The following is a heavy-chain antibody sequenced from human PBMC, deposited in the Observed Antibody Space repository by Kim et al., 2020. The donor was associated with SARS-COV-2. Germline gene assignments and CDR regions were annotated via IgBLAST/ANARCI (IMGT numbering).Heavy chain of an antibody. CDR1: GFTFSSSW. CDR3: TNEMHV. CDR2: IKEDGVEK. V-gene: IGHV3-7*02. J-gene: IGHJ6*02. Sequence: GGSLRLSCAASGFTFSSSWMSWVRQAPGRGPEWVANIKEDGVEKCYVDSVKGRFTISRDNARNSLYLQMNNMRAEDTAVYYCTNEMHVWGQGTTVTVAS.